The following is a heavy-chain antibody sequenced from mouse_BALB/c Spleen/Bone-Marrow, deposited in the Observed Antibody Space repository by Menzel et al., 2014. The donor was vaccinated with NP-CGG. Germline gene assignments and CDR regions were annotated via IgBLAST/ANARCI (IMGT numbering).Heavy chain of an antibody. CDR2: INPDSSTI. D-gene: IGHD2-3*01. CDR1: GFDFSGFW. Sequence: EVQVVESGGGLVQPGGSLKLSCAASGFDFSGFWMGWVRQAPGKGLEWIGEINPDSSTINYTPSLKDRFIISRDNAKNTLYLQMSKVRSEDTALYYCARLGYYGGFAYWGQETLVTVSA. CDR3: ARLGYYGGFAY. J-gene: IGHJ3*01. V-gene: IGHV4-1*02.